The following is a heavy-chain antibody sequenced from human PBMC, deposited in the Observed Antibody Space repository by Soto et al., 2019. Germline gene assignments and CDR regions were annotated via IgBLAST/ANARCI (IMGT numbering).Heavy chain of an antibody. Sequence: WGSLRLSCAASGLNFRSYWRHWVRQAPGKGLVWVSRINSAGSSTSYADSVKGRFTISRDNAKNTLYLQMNSLRAEDTAVYYYALSHTVTTDYWGQGTLVTVSS. D-gene: IGHD4-17*01. J-gene: IGHJ4*01. V-gene: IGHV3-74*01. CDR3: ALSHTVTTDY. CDR1: GLNFRSYW. CDR2: INSAGSST.